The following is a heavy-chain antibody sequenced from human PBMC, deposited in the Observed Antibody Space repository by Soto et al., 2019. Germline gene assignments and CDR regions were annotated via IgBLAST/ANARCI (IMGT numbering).Heavy chain of an antibody. V-gene: IGHV4-39*01. Sequence: QLQLQESGPGLVKHSETLSLTCTVSGGSISSSSYYWGWIRQPPGTGLEWIGSIYYSGSTYYNPSLKSRVDISVDTSKKQFSLNLSSVTAADTAVYYCARPRAIAVAGSGYYFDYWGQGTLVTVSS. J-gene: IGHJ4*02. D-gene: IGHD6-19*01. CDR3: ARPRAIAVAGSGYYFDY. CDR2: IYYSGST. CDR1: GGSISSSSYY.